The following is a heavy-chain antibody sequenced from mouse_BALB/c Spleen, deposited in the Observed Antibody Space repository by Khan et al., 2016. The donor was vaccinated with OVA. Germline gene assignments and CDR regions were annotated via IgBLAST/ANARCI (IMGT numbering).Heavy chain of an antibody. CDR1: GYSITSDYA. CDR3: ARICGGDFDY. Sequence: EVQLQESGPGLVKPSQSLSLTCTVTGYSITSDYAWNWIRQFPGNKLEWMGFISYSGNTNYNPSLKSRISITRDTSKNQFFLQLTSVTTEDTATYYCARICGGDFDYWGQGTTLTGSS. V-gene: IGHV3-2*02. CDR2: ISYSGNT. J-gene: IGHJ2*01.